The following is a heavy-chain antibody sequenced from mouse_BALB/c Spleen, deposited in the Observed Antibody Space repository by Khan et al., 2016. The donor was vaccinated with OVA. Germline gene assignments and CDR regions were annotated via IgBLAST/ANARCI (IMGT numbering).Heavy chain of an antibody. CDR3: TRGGYGAFGY. D-gene: IGHD2-14*01. Sequence: EVELVESGGGLVKPGGSLKLSCAASGFTFSDYYMYWVRQTPEKRLEWVATISDDGSYTYFPDSVEGRFTISRDNAKNNLYLQLISLKSADTAMYYWTRGGYGAFGYWGQGTLVTVSA. J-gene: IGHJ3*01. V-gene: IGHV5-4*02. CDR1: GFTFSDYY. CDR2: ISDDGSYT.